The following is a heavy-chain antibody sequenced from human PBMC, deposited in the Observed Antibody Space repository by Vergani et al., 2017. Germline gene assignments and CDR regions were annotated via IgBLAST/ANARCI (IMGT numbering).Heavy chain of an antibody. CDR1: GFSFGSYG. CDR3: AREYSSTSGRAFDF. V-gene: IGHV3-30*03. J-gene: IGHJ3*01. CDR2: ISNDGGNK. D-gene: IGHD2-2*01. Sequence: QVQLVESGGNVVQSGTSLRLSCAASGFSFGSYGMHWVRQSPGKGLEWVAVISNDGGNKYYADSVKGRFTISRDDSKNMLYLQMNSLRAEDTAVYYCAREYSSTSGRAFDFWGQGTKVTVSS.